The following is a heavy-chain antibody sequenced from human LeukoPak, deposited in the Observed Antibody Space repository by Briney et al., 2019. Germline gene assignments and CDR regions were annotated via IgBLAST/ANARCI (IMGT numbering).Heavy chain of an antibody. V-gene: IGHV3-33*08. Sequence: GGSLRLSCAASGFTFSSYGMHWVRQAPGKGLEWVAVIWYDGSNEYYADSMKGRFTISRDNSKNTLYLQMNSLRAEDTAVYYCARDLGAAGSAFDIWGQGTMVTVSS. J-gene: IGHJ3*02. CDR1: GFTFSSYG. CDR2: IWYDGSNE. CDR3: ARDLGAAGSAFDI. D-gene: IGHD6-13*01.